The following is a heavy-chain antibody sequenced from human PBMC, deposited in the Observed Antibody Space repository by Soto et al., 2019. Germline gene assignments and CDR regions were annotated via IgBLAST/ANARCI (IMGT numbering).Heavy chain of an antibody. V-gene: IGHV3-23*01. CDR2: LDGAGGST. D-gene: IGHD3-10*01. J-gene: IGHJ6*02. CDR3: TAPRDEYGSGVSWFTYGMDI. Sequence: GGSLRLSCLASGFTFSDYAMTWVRHVPGRGLEWVASLDGAGGSTYYADSVRGRFTISRDNSQNTLFLQMKRLTVDDTAIYYCTAPRDEYGSGVSWFTYGMDIWGQGTTVTV. CDR1: GFTFSDYA.